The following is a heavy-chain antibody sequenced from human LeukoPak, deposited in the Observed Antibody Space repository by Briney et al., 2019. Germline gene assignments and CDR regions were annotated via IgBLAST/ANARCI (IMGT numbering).Heavy chain of an antibody. CDR1: GDSISSGYY. Sequence: SETLSLTCNVSGDSISSGYYWGWIRQPPGKGREWIGSIYHSGSTYYNPSLESRVTISVDTSKNQFSLKLSSVTAADTAVYYCARTAYYYDSSGRDYFDYWGQGTLVTVSS. J-gene: IGHJ4*02. V-gene: IGHV4-38-2*02. D-gene: IGHD3-22*01. CDR3: ARTAYYYDSSGRDYFDY. CDR2: IYHSGST.